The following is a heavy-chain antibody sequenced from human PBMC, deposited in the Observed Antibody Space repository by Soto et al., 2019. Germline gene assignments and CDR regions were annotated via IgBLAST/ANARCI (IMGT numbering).Heavy chain of an antibody. J-gene: IGHJ6*02. D-gene: IGHD2-2*01. V-gene: IGHV1-2*04. CDR2: INPNSGGT. CDR1: GYTFTGYY. CDR3: ARDAMSVVPAATYGMDV. Sequence: ASVKVSFKASGYTFTGYYMHWVRQAPGQGLEWMGWINPNSGGTNYAQKFQGWVTMTRDTSISTAYMELSRLRSDDTAVYYCARDAMSVVPAATYGMDVWGQGTTVTVSS.